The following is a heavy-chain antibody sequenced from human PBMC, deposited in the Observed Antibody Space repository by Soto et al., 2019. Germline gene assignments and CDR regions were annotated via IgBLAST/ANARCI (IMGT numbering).Heavy chain of an antibody. Sequence: QVQLVQSGAEMKEPGSSVKVSCKTSGGTFRSSAISLLRQAPGQGLEWMGGIIPLFRTPDYAQKFQGRVTIAADESTSTAHMEMSSLRSEDTAVYYCARKNDRIQLGGNYYYFLAFWGQGTTLDVS. CDR1: GGTFRSSA. D-gene: IGHD1-1*01. CDR2: IIPLFRTP. CDR3: ARKNDRIQLGGNYYYFLAF. V-gene: IGHV1-69*12. J-gene: IGHJ6*02.